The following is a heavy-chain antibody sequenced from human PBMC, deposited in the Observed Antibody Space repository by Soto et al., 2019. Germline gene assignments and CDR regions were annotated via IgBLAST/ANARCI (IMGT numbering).Heavy chain of an antibody. Sequence: GGSLRLSCAASGFTISSYCMSWVRQAPGKGLEWVANIKQDGSEKYYVDSVKGGSTIARDNDKKSLFLQMNSLRAEATAEYYCARDREAAAGTGNYWYFDLWGRGTLVTVSS. J-gene: IGHJ2*01. CDR1: GFTISSYC. D-gene: IGHD6-13*01. CDR2: IKQDGSEK. V-gene: IGHV3-7*01. CDR3: ARDREAAAGTGNYWYFDL.